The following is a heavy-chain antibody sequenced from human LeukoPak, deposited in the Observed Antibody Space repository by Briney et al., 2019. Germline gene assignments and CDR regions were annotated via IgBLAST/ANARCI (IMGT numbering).Heavy chain of an antibody. CDR2: ISWNSGSI. Sequence: GGSLRLSCTASGFTFGDYAMHWVRQAPGKGLEWVSGISWNSGSIGYADCVKGRFTISRDNAKNSLYLQMNSLRAEDTALYYCAKDIGRFPHALDIWGQGTMVTVSS. V-gene: IGHV3-9*01. D-gene: IGHD2-21*01. CDR1: GFTFGDYA. CDR3: AKDIGRFPHALDI. J-gene: IGHJ3*02.